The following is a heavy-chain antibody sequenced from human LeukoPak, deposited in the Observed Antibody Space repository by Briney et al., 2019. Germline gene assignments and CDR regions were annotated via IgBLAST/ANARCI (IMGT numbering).Heavy chain of an antibody. CDR3: AKDKYYYGSGSDFDN. CDR1: GFTFSSYG. J-gene: IGHJ4*02. D-gene: IGHD3-10*01. V-gene: IGHV3-30*02. CDR2: IWYDGTNN. Sequence: GRSLRLSCTASGFTFSSYGMHWVRQAPGKGLEWVAFIWYDGTNNDYIDSVKGRFTISRDNSKNTLFLQMNSLRAEDTAVYYCAKDKYYYGSGSDFDNWGQGTLVTVSS.